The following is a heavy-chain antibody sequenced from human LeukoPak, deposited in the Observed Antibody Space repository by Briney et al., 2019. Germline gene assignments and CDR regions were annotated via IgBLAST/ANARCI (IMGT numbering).Heavy chain of an antibody. CDR1: GGSFSGYY. D-gene: IGHD5-12*01. J-gene: IGHJ5*02. CDR3: ARGAGDNGYGDNWFDP. Sequence: PSETLSLTCAVYGGSFSGYYWSWIRQPPGKGLEWIGEINHSGSTNYNPSLKSRVTISVDTSKNQFSLKLSSVTAADTAVYYCARGAGDNGYGDNWFDPWGQGTLVTVSS. V-gene: IGHV4-34*01. CDR2: INHSGST.